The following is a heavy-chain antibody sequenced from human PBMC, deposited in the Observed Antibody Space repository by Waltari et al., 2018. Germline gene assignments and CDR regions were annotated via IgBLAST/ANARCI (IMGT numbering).Heavy chain of an antibody. V-gene: IGHV4-59*01. D-gene: IGHD2-2*01. Sequence: QVQLQESGPGLVKPSETLSLTCTVSGGSISSYYWSWIRQPPGKGLEWIGYIYYSGSTNYNPSLKGRVTISVDTSKNQFSLKLSSVTAADTAVYYCARGGVVVPAAGPHWFDPWGQGTLVTVSS. CDR1: GGSISSYY. CDR3: ARGGVVVPAAGPHWFDP. J-gene: IGHJ5*02. CDR2: IYYSGST.